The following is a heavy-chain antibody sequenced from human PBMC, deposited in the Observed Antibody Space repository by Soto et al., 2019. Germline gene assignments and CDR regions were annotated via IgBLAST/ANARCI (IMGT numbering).Heavy chain of an antibody. J-gene: IGHJ3*02. V-gene: IGHV1-3*01. D-gene: IGHD3-9*01. CDR2: INAGNGNT. CDR3: AAGWTTYYDILTGYYIDAFDI. CDR1: GYTFTSYA. Sequence: ASVKVSCKASGYTFTSYAMHWVRQAPGQRLEWMGWINAGNGNTKYSQKFQGRVTITRDTSASTAYMELSSLRSEDTAVYYCAAGWTTYYDILTGYYIDAFDIWGQGTMVTVSS.